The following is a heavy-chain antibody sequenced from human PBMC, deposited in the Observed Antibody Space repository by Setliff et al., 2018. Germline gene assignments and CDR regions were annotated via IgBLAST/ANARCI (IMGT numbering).Heavy chain of an antibody. CDR3: ATLTGDRGVDY. CDR1: GYSISSGYN. V-gene: IGHV4-38-2*01. J-gene: IGHJ4*02. CDR2: IYYRGST. Sequence: SETLSLTCAVSGYSISSGYNWGWIRQPTGKGLEWIASIYYRGSTSYNSSLKSRISISVDTSKNQFSLNLNSVTAADTAVYYCATLTGDRGVDYWGQGRLVTAPQ. D-gene: IGHD7-27*01.